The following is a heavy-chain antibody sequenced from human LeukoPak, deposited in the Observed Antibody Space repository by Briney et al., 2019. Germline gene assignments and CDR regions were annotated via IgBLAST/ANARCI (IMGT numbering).Heavy chain of an antibody. CDR3: TTQLWWPRHWFDP. V-gene: IGHV3-73*01. D-gene: IGHD2-21*01. Sequence: GGSLRLSCAASGFTFSGSAMHWVRQASGKGLEWVGRIRSKANSYATAYAASVKGRFTISRDDSKNTAYLQMNSLKTEDTAVYYCTTQLWWPRHWFDPWGQGTLVNVSS. CDR1: GFTFSGSA. CDR2: IRSKANSYAT. J-gene: IGHJ5*02.